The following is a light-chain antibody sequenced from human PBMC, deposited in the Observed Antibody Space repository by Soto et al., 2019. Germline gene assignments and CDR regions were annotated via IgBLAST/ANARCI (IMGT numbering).Light chain of an antibody. Sequence: EIVLTQSPGTLSVSPGENATLSCRASQSVRSNLAWYQQKPGQAPRLLIYGASTRATGLPDRFSGSGSGTDFTLTISRLEPEDFAVYYCHHFGSLPETFGQGTKVDIK. CDR3: HHFGSLPET. V-gene: IGKV3-20*01. CDR2: GAS. J-gene: IGKJ1*01. CDR1: QSVRSN.